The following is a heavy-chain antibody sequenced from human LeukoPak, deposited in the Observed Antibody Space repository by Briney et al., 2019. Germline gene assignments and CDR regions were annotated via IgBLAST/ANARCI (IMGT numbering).Heavy chain of an antibody. CDR3: AKDGSWAALGGEIDY. V-gene: IGHV3-23*01. D-gene: IGHD2-15*01. J-gene: IGHJ4*02. CDR1: GFTFSSYA. CDR2: ISGSGGST. Sequence: ETGGSLRLSCAASGFTFSSYAMSWVRQAPGKGLEWVSAISGSGGSTYYADSVKGRFTISRDNSKNTLYLQMNSLRAEDTAVYYCAKDGSWAALGGEIDYWGQGTLVTVSS.